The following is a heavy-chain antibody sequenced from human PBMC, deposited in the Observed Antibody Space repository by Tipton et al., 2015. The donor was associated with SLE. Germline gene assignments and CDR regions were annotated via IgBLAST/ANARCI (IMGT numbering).Heavy chain of an antibody. CDR3: AKGALGPFDY. CDR2: IRSKAYGGTT. J-gene: IGHJ4*02. CDR1: GFTFGDYI. V-gene: IGHV3-49*04. Sequence: SLRLSCKASGFTFGDYIMNWVRQAPGKGMEGVGFIRSKAYGGTTEYAASVKGRFTISRDDSKSIAYLQMNSLKTEDTAVYYCAKGALGPFDYWGQGTLVTVSS.